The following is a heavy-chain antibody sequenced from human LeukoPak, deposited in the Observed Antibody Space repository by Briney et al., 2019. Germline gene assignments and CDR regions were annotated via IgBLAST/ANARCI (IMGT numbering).Heavy chain of an antibody. V-gene: IGHV4-34*01. CDR2: INHSGST. D-gene: IGHD6-13*01. CDR1: GGSFSGYY. Sequence: SETLSLTCAVYGGSFSGYYWSWIRQPPGKGLEWIGEINHSGSTNYNPSLKSRVTISVDTSKNQFSLKLSSATAADTAVYYCARGPRSSWYPIDYWGQGTLVTVSS. CDR3: ARGPRSSWYPIDY. J-gene: IGHJ4*02.